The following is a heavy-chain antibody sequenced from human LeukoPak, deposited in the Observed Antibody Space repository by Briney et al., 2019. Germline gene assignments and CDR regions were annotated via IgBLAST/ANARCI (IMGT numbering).Heavy chain of an antibody. V-gene: IGHV4-30-2*01. CDR3: ARDLGRDYYDSSGYGDDAFDI. D-gene: IGHD3-22*01. CDR1: GGPISSGGYS. Sequence: SETLSLTCAVSGGPISSGGYSWSWIRQPPGKGLEWIGYIYHSGSTYYNPSLKSRVTISVDRSKNQFSLKLSSVTAADTAVYYCARDLGRDYYDSSGYGDDAFDIWGQGTMVTVSS. CDR2: IYHSGST. J-gene: IGHJ3*02.